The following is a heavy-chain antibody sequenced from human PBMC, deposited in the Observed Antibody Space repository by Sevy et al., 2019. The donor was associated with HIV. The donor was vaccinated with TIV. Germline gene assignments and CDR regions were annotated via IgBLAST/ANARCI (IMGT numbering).Heavy chain of an antibody. CDR3: AKSSLPYGDYHFDQ. Sequence: GGSLRLSCAAAGFTFNSHAMTWVRQAPGKGLEWVAAISGSGESTYYAGAVKGRFTISRDNSKNTLYLQMNILRAEDTAVYYCAKSSLPYGDYHFDQWGQGTLVTVSS. D-gene: IGHD4-17*01. CDR1: GFTFNSHA. J-gene: IGHJ4*02. CDR2: ISGSGEST. V-gene: IGHV3-23*01.